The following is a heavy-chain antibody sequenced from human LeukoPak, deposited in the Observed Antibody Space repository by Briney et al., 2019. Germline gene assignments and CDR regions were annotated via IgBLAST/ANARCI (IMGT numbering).Heavy chain of an antibody. CDR2: FYYSGST. J-gene: IGHJ4*02. V-gene: IGHV4-59*01. CDR3: ARVAAHYCSGGSCYSALGAYYFDY. Sequence: SETLSLTCSVSGGSISSYYWSWIRQPPGKGLEWIGYFYYSGSTNYNPSLKSRVTISVDTSKNQFSLKLSSVTAADTAVYYCARVAAHYCSGGSCYSALGAYYFDYWGQGTLVTVSS. CDR1: GGSISSYY. D-gene: IGHD2-15*01.